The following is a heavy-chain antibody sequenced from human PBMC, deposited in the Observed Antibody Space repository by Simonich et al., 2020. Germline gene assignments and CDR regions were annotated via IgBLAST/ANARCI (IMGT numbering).Heavy chain of an antibody. D-gene: IGHD7-27*01. V-gene: IGHV3-30*07. CDR3: ARDRNWGWFDP. CDR2: IAYDGSNK. CDR1: GFTFSSYA. Sequence: QVQLVESGGGVVQPGRSLRLSCAASGFTFSSYAMHWVRQAPGMGLEWVAVIAYDGSNKYYADSVKGRFTSSRDNSKNTLYLQMNSLRAEDTAVYYCARDRNWGWFDPWGQGTLVTVSS. J-gene: IGHJ5*02.